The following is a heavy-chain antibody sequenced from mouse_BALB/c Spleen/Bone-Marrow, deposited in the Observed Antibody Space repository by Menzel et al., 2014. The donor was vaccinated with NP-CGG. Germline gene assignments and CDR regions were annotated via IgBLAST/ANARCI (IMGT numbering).Heavy chain of an antibody. CDR3: TRSETGPFSY. CDR2: IDPETGGT. V-gene: IGHV1-15*01. D-gene: IGHD4-1*01. CDR1: GYTFTDYE. Sequence: QVQLKQTGAELMRPGASVTLSCKASGYTFTDYEMHWVKQTPVHGLEWIGAIDPETGGTAYNQKFKGKATLTADKSSGTAYMELRSLTSEDSAVYYCTRSETGPFSYCGQATPINVSA. J-gene: IGHJ3*01.